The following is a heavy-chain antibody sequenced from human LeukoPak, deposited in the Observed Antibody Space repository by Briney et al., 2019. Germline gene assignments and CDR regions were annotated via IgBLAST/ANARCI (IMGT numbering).Heavy chain of an antibody. Sequence: GGSLRLSCAASGFTFSNAWMSWVRQAPGKGLECVGRIKSKTDGGTTDYAAPVKGRFTISRDDSKNTLYLQMNSLKTEDTAVYYRTTDLGFDAFDIWGQGTMVTVSS. J-gene: IGHJ3*02. CDR1: GFTFSNAW. CDR2: IKSKTDGGTT. CDR3: TTDLGFDAFDI. V-gene: IGHV3-15*01.